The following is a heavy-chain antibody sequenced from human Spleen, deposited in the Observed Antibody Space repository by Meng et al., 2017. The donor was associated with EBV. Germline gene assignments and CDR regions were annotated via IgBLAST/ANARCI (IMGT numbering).Heavy chain of an antibody. CDR2: IYYNGRT. CDR3: ARAGYHRPASEY. CDR1: GGSVSSSRNY. V-gene: IGHV4-39*07. Sequence: QLQRQESGRGLVKPSETLSLTCSVSGGSVSSSRNYWGWIRQPPGKGPEWIGSIYYNGRTYYNPSLKSRVTISADKSKNQFSLKLGSVTAADTAVYYCARAGYHRPASEYWGQGTLVTVSS. D-gene: IGHD2-15*01. J-gene: IGHJ4*02.